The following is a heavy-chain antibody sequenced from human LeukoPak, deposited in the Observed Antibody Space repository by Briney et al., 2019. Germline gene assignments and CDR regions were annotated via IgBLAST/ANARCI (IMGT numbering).Heavy chain of an antibody. V-gene: IGHV1-69*04. CDR3: ARGPHERSGYPDD. CDR2: IIPILGIA. D-gene: IGHD3-22*01. Sequence: AASVKVSCKASGGTFSSYAISWVRQAPGQGLEWMGRIIPILGIANYAQKFQGRVTITADKSTSTAYMELSSLRSEDTAVYYCARGPHERSGYPDDWGQGTLVTVSS. CDR1: GGTFSSYA. J-gene: IGHJ4*02.